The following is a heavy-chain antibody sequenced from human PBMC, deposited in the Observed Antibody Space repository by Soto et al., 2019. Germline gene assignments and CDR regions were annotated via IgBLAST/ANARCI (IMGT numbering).Heavy chain of an antibody. D-gene: IGHD5-18*01. CDR3: AKEVGQYSYGLNYYYYGMDV. CDR1: VFTFISYA. Sequence: GWSLRLSCASSVFTFISYAMRWVRQAPGKGLEWVSAISGSGGSTYYADSVKGRFTISRDNSKNTLYLQMNSLRAEDTAVYYCAKEVGQYSYGLNYYYYGMDVWGQGTTVTVSS. V-gene: IGHV3-23*01. CDR2: ISGSGGST. J-gene: IGHJ6*02.